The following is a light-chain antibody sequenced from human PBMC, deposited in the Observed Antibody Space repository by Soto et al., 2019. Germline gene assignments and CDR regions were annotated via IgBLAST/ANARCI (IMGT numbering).Light chain of an antibody. CDR1: SSDVGDYKY. Sequence: QSALTQPASGSGSPGQSITISCTGTSSDVGDYKYVSWYQQHPGKAPKIMIYEVSNRPSGISNRFSGSKSGNTASLTISGLQAEDEAEYYCISYTSSSPYVFGTGTKGTV. V-gene: IGLV2-14*01. CDR3: ISYTSSSPYV. CDR2: EVS. J-gene: IGLJ1*01.